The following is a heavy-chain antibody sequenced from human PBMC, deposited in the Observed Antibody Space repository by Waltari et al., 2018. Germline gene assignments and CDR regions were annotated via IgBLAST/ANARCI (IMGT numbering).Heavy chain of an antibody. D-gene: IGHD6-13*01. Sequence: EVQLVESGGGLVQPGRSLRLSCAASGFTFDDYAMHWVRQAPGKGLEWVSGISWNSGSIGYADSVKGRFTISRDNAKNSLYLQMNSLRAEDTALYYCAKSAFSSSWYGNWFDPWGQGTLVTVSS. CDR3: AKSAFSSSWYGNWFDP. V-gene: IGHV3-9*01. CDR2: ISWNSGSI. J-gene: IGHJ5*02. CDR1: GFTFDDYA.